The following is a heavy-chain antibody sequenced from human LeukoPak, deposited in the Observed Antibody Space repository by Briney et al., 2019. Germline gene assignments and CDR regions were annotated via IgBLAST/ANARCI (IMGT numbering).Heavy chain of an antibody. D-gene: IGHD3-22*01. J-gene: IGHJ4*02. Sequence: PGGSLRLSCAASGFTFSSYGMHWVRQAPGKGLEWVAVIWYDGSNKYYADSVKGRFTISRDNSKNTLYLQMNSLRAEDTAVYYCARGIYYYDSSGYSDFDYWGQGTLVTVSS. CDR1: GFTFSSYG. V-gene: IGHV3-33*01. CDR2: IWYDGSNK. CDR3: ARGIYYYDSSGYSDFDY.